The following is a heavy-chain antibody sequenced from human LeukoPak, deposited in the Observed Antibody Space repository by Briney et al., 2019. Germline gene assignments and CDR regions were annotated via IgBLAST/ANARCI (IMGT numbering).Heavy chain of an antibody. CDR1: GGSISSSSYY. D-gene: IGHD2-2*02. V-gene: IGHV4-39*07. CDR2: IYYSGST. J-gene: IGHJ6*03. CDR3: ATQDIVVVPAAILYYYMDV. Sequence: SETLSLTCTVSGGSISSSSYYWGWIRQPPGKGLEWIGSIYYSGSTYYNPSLKSRVTISVDTSKNQFSLKLSSVTAADTAVYYCATQDIVVVPAAILYYYMDVWGKGTTVTVSS.